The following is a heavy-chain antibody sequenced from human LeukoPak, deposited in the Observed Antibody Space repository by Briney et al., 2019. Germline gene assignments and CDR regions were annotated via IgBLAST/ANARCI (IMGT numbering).Heavy chain of an antibody. CDR3: ARSQYNWNYDSYYFDY. D-gene: IGHD1-7*01. Sequence: KTSETLSLTCSVSSGSIFNSNWWSWVRQPPGKGLEWIGQIFHSGSTSYSPSLKSRVTISVDKSKNQFSLKLSSVTAADTAVYYCARSQYNWNYDSYYFDYWGQGTLVTVSS. CDR2: IFHSGST. V-gene: IGHV4-4*02. J-gene: IGHJ4*02. CDR1: SGSIFNSNW.